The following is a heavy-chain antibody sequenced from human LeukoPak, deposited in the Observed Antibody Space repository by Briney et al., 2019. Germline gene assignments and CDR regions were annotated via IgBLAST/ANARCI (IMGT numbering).Heavy chain of an antibody. J-gene: IGHJ4*02. V-gene: IGHV3-23*01. D-gene: IGHD3-10*01. CDR3: AKDVESGRSADY. CDR1: GFTFSSYA. CDR2: ISGSGGGT. Sequence: GGSLRLSCAASGFTFSSYAMSWVRQAPGKGLEWVPTISGSGGGTYYADSVKGRFTLSRDNSMNTLYLQMNSLRAEDTAVYYCAKDVESGRSADYWGQGTLVTVSS.